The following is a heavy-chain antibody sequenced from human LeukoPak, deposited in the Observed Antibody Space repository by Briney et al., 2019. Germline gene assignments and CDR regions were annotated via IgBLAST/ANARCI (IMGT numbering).Heavy chain of an antibody. CDR1: GFTFSSYW. CDR3: ARRPIVGATEGDL. V-gene: IGHV3-74*01. Sequence: GGSLRLPCAASGFTFSSYWMHWVRQAPGKGLVWVSRINSDGSSTTYADSVKGRFTISRDNAKNTLYLQMNSLRAEDTAVYYCARRPIVGATEGDLWGQGTLVTVSS. CDR2: INSDGSST. J-gene: IGHJ4*02. D-gene: IGHD1-26*01.